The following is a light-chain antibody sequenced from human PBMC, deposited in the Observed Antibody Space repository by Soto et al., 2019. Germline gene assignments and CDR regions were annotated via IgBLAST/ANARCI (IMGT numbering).Light chain of an antibody. CDR2: DAS. V-gene: IGKV1-33*01. CDR3: QQYDNLPLT. Sequence: DIQMTQSPSSLSASVGDRVTITCQASQDISNYLNWYQQKPGKAPKLLIYDASNLETGVPSRFSGSGSCTDFTFTIRRLQTEAIATYYGQQYDNLPLTLGAGTKVEIQ. CDR1: QDISNY. J-gene: IGKJ4*01.